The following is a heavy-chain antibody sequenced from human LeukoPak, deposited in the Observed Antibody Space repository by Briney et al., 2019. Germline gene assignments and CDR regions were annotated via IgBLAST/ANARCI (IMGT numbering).Heavy chain of an antibody. J-gene: IGHJ4*02. V-gene: IGHV5-51*01. D-gene: IGHD4-17*01. CDR1: GYRFTNYW. CDR3: ARSLYGDYFDY. CDR2: IYPGDSDT. Sequence: ESLKISCKGSGYRFTNYWIAWVRQMPGKGLECMGIIYPGDSDTRYSPSFQGQVTISADKSISTAYLQWSSLKASDTAMYYCARSLYGDYFDYWGQGTLVTVSS.